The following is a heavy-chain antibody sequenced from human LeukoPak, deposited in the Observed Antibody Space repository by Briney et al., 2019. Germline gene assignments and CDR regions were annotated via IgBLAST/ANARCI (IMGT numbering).Heavy chain of an antibody. V-gene: IGHV3-53*01. Sequence: GSLRLSCVASGFTVSSNYMNWVRQAPGKGLEWVSVIYSGGSTYYADSVKGRFTISRDISKNTLYLQMNSLRAEDTAVYYCARRIVGATNDYWGQGTLVTVSS. J-gene: IGHJ4*02. D-gene: IGHD1-26*01. CDR3: ARRIVGATNDY. CDR1: GFTVSSNY. CDR2: IYSGGST.